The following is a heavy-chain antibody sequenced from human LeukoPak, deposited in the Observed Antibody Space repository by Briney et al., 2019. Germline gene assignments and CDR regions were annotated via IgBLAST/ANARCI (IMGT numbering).Heavy chain of an antibody. Sequence: GESLKISCKGSGYSFTSYWIGWVRQMPGKGLERMGIIYPGDSDTRYSPSFQGQVTISADKSISTAYLQWSSLKASDTAMYYCARANWNWGSGFDYWGQGTLVTVSS. CDR2: IYPGDSDT. J-gene: IGHJ4*02. CDR3: ARANWNWGSGFDY. V-gene: IGHV5-51*01. D-gene: IGHD1-7*01. CDR1: GYSFTSYW.